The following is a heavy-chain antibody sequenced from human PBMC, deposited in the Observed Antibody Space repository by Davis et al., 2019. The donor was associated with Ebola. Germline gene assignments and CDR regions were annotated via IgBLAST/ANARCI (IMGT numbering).Heavy chain of an antibody. D-gene: IGHD2-15*01. CDR2: IWYDGSNK. CDR3: AKEVFMVAAILYYFDY. V-gene: IGHV3-33*06. CDR1: GFTFSSYG. J-gene: IGHJ4*02. Sequence: PGGSLRLSCAASGFTFSSYGMHWVRQAPGKGLEWVAVIWYDGSNKYYADSVKGRFTISRDNSKNTLYLQMNSLRAEDTAVYYCAKEVFMVAAILYYFDYWGQGTLVTVSS.